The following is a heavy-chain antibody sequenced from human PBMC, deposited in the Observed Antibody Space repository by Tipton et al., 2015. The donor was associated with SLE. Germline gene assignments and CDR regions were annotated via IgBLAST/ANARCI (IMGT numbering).Heavy chain of an antibody. CDR2: IYYSGST. V-gene: IGHV4-59*01. D-gene: IGHD3-10*01. J-gene: IGHJ4*02. Sequence: TLSLTCTVSGGSISSYYWSWIRQPPGKGLEWIGYIYYSGSTNYNPSLKSRVTISVDTSKNQFSLKLSSVTAPDTAVYYCARVGSGVDYWGQGTLVTVSS. CDR1: GGSISSYY. CDR3: ARVGSGVDY.